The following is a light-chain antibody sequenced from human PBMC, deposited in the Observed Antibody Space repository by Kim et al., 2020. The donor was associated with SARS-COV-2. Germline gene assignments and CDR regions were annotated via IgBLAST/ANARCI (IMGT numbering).Light chain of an antibody. CDR1: NIRDKS. J-gene: IGLJ2*01. Sequence: SYELTQPPSVSLAPGKTAKMTCGGKNIRDKSVHWYQQKAGQAPLAVMFSDDDRPSGIPERFSGSNSGNTATLTISRVEAGDEAVYYCQVWDSSSDQVVFGGGTQLTVL. CDR3: QVWDSSSDQVV. CDR2: SDD. V-gene: IGLV3-21*04.